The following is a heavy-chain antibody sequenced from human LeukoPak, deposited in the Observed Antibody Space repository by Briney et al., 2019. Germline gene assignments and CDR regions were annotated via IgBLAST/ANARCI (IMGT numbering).Heavy chain of an antibody. CDR3: ASGAWAARLNS. D-gene: IGHD4-23*01. CDR1: GESLNYYY. V-gene: IGHV4-34*12. J-gene: IGHJ4*02. Sequence: SETLSLTCAVYGESLNYYYWSWIRQSPGRGLEWIGDIFDGKTINYNPSLKSRVTISAATSSQQFSLNLKSVTAADTAVYFCASGAWAARLNSWAQGALVIVSS. CDR2: IFDGKTI.